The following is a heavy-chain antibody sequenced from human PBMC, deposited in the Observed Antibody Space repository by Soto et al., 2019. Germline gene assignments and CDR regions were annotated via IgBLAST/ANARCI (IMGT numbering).Heavy chain of an antibody. CDR2: INAGNGNT. CDR1: GYTFTSYA. D-gene: IGHD4-17*01. Sequence: ASVKVSCKASGYTFTSYAMQWVRQAPGQRLEWMGWINAGNGNTKYSQKFQGRVTITRDTSASTAYMELSSLRSEDTAVYYCARGIHTVTRSYYYYYMDVWGKETTVTVSS. J-gene: IGHJ6*03. CDR3: ARGIHTVTRSYYYYYMDV. V-gene: IGHV1-3*01.